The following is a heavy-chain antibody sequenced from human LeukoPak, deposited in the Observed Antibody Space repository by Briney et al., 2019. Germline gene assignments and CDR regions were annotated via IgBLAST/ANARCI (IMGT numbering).Heavy chain of an antibody. Sequence: SETLSLTCAVYGGSFSGYYWSWIRQPPGKGLEWIGEINHSGSTNYNPSLKSRVTISVDTSKNQFSLRLSSVTAADTAVYYCARRSGPFGVVIKRSSHGPIGYWGQGTLVTVSS. J-gene: IGHJ4*02. CDR1: GGSFSGYY. CDR3: ARRSGPFGVVIKRSSHGPIGY. V-gene: IGHV4-34*01. CDR2: INHSGST. D-gene: IGHD3-3*01.